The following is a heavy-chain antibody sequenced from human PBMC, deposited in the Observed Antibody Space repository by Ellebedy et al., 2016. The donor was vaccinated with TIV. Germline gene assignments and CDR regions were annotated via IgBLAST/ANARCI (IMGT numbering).Heavy chain of an antibody. Sequence: GGSLRLSCAASGFTFSSYDMHWVRQGTGKGLEWVSAIGTAGDTYYPGSVKGRFTISRENAKNSLYLQITSLRAEDTAVYYCARVRFGDTAADYWGQGTLVTVSS. CDR3: ARVRFGDTAADY. J-gene: IGHJ4*03. V-gene: IGHV3-13*01. CDR2: IGTAGDT. D-gene: IGHD2-21*01. CDR1: GFTFSSYD.